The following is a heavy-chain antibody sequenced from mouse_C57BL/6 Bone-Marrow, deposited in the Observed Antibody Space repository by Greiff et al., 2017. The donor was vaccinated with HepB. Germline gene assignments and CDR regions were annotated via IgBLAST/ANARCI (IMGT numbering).Heavy chain of an antibody. CDR1: GFTFSSYG. D-gene: IGHD1-1*02. J-gene: IGHJ3*01. CDR3: ARLLWSFAY. CDR2: ISSGGSYT. V-gene: IGHV5-6*01. Sequence: EVKVVESGGDLVKPGGSLKLSCAASGFTFSSYGMSWVRQTPDKRLEWVATISSGGSYTYYPDSVKGRFTISRDNAKNTLYLQMSSLKSEDTAMYYCARLLWSFAYWGQGTLVTVSA.